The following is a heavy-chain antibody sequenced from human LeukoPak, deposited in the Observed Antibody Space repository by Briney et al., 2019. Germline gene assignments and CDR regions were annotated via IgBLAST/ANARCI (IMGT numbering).Heavy chain of an antibody. J-gene: IGHJ4*02. CDR2: IFDSGDT. D-gene: IGHD6-13*01. Sequence: PSETLPLTSTVTGASISSGGYSGSWIRQPPGKGLEWIGYIFDSGDTHYNPSLKSRVTISIDGSQNQLSLKLSSVTAADTAVYYCARGPIAAAGRSWDYWGQGVLVTVSS. CDR1: GASISSGGYS. CDR3: ARGPIAAAGRSWDY. V-gene: IGHV4-30-2*01.